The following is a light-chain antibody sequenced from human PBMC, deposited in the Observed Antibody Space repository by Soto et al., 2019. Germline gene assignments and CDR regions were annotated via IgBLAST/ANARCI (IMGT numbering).Light chain of an antibody. CDR2: DAS. Sequence: MVLTHSPGTLSLSQGERATLSCRASQSISSNSLAWYQQKPGQAPRLLIYDASSRPTDIPARFSGSGSGTDFTLTISSLQPEDFATYYCQQTHSTPVTFGQGTRLEIK. CDR1: QSISSNS. CDR3: QQTHSTPVT. V-gene: IGKV3-20*01. J-gene: IGKJ5*01.